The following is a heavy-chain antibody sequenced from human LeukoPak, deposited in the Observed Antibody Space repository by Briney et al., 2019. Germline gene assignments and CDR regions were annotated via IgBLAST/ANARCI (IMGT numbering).Heavy chain of an antibody. V-gene: IGHV3-23*01. CDR2: ITATSSST. Sequence: TGGSLRLSCAASGFTFSSYGMSWVRQAPGKGLEWVSAITATSSSTHDADSVQGRFTISRDNSKNTVYLQMNSLRAEDSALYYCAKWNGYADYWGRGTLVTVSS. CDR3: AKWNGYADY. D-gene: IGHD5-12*01. J-gene: IGHJ4*02. CDR1: GFTFSSYG.